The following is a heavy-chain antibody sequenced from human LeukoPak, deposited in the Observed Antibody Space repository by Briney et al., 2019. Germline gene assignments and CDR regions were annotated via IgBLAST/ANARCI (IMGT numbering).Heavy chain of an antibody. CDR3: AREIRPATTTLVAY. CDR2: INPNSGNT. J-gene: IGHJ4*01. CDR1: GCIFTEYW. Sequence: GASVKVSCKTSGCIFTEYWIHWVRQAPGQGLEWMGFINPNSGNTNYAQKFQGRVTMTRDTPISTAYLELSSLTSDDTAVYYCAREIRPATTTLVAYGGHGTLVTVSS. V-gene: IGHV1-2*02. D-gene: IGHD1-1*01.